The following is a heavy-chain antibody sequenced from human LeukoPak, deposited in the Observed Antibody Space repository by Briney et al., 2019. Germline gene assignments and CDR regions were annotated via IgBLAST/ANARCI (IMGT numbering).Heavy chain of an antibody. V-gene: IGHV3-48*02. Sequence: PGGSLRLSCAASGFTFSSYSMNWVRQAPGKGLEWVSYISSSSSTIYYADSVKGRFTISRDNAKNSLYLQMNSLRDEDTAVYYCARDSCGGDCYYAEYFQHWGQGTLVTVSP. CDR3: ARDSCGGDCYYAEYFQH. D-gene: IGHD2-21*01. J-gene: IGHJ1*01. CDR2: ISSSSSTI. CDR1: GFTFSSYS.